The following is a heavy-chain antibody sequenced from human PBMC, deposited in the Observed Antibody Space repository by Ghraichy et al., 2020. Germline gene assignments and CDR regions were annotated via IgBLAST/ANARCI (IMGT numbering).Heavy chain of an antibody. CDR1: GFTFSSYW. V-gene: IGHV3-74*01. Sequence: GGSLRLSCAASGFTFSSYWMHWVRQAPGMGLVWVSRLNTDGSNMHYADSVEGRFTISRDNDQNTVYLQMNSLRDEDTAVYFCARGRLGADRSTCNLWGQGTMVTVPS. CDR3: ARGRLGADRSTCNL. D-gene: IGHD1-26*01. J-gene: IGHJ3*01. CDR2: LNTDGSNM.